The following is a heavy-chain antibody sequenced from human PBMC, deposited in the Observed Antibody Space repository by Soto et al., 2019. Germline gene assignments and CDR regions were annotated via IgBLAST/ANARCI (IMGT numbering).Heavy chain of an antibody. CDR2: IIPIFGTA. D-gene: IGHD6-6*01. CDR1: GDTFSTYA. Sequence: QVQLMQSGAEVKKPGSSVKVSCKGSGDTFSTYAISWVRQAPGQGLEWMGGIIPIFGTANYAQKFQGRVTTTADEATSTAYMELIRLRSDDTAVYYCAREASSSTPDPWGQGTGVTVSS. J-gene: IGHJ5*02. CDR3: AREASSSTPDP. V-gene: IGHV1-69*01.